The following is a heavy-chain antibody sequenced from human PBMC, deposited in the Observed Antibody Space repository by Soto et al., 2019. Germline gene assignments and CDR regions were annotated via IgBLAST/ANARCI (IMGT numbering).Heavy chain of an antibody. CDR1: GFTVSSNY. Sequence: GGSLRLSCAASGFTVSSNYMSWVRQAPGKGLEWVSVIYSGGSTYYADSVKGRFTISRDNSKNTLYLQMNSLRAEDTAAYYCASPGYSSGWDTRYYYGMDVWGQGTTVTVSS. J-gene: IGHJ6*02. CDR2: IYSGGST. D-gene: IGHD6-19*01. V-gene: IGHV3-53*01. CDR3: ASPGYSSGWDTRYYYGMDV.